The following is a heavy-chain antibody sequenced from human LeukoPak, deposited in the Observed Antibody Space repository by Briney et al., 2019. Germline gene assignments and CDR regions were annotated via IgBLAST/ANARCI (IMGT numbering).Heavy chain of an antibody. D-gene: IGHD5-24*01. CDR2: ISAYNGNT. CDR3: ARVESLLYYYYMDV. J-gene: IGHJ6*03. V-gene: IGHV1-18*01. Sequence: ASVKVSCKASGYTFTSYGISWVRQAPGQGLEWMGWISAYNGNTNHAQKLQGRVTMTTDTSTSTAYMELRSLRSDDTAVYYCARVESLLYYYYMDVWGKGTTVTVSS. CDR1: GYTFTSYG.